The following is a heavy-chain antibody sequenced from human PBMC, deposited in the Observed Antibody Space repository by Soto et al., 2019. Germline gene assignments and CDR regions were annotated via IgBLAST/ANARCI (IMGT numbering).Heavy chain of an antibody. V-gene: IGHV1-18*01. CDR1: GYTFTSYG. CDR3: ARDAVVATFWGPPAFDY. D-gene: IGHD5-12*01. Sequence: GASVKVSCKASGYTFTSYGISWVRQAPGQGLEWMGWISAYNGNTNYAQKLQGRVTMTTDTSTSTAYMELRSLRSDDTAVYYCARDAVVATFWGPPAFDYWGQGTLVTVSS. J-gene: IGHJ4*02. CDR2: ISAYNGNT.